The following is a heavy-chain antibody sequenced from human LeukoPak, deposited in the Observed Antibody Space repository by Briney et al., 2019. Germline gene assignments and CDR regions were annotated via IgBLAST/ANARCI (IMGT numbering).Heavy chain of an antibody. Sequence: ASVKVSCKASGGTFSSYAISWVRQAPGQGLEWMGGIIPIFGTANYAQKFQGRVTITADESTSTAYMELSSLRSDDTAVYYCARAAKRVRATAGDWFDPWGQGTLVTVSS. CDR3: ARAAKRVRATAGDWFDP. V-gene: IGHV1-69*13. CDR2: IIPIFGTA. D-gene: IGHD1-26*01. CDR1: GGTFSSYA. J-gene: IGHJ5*02.